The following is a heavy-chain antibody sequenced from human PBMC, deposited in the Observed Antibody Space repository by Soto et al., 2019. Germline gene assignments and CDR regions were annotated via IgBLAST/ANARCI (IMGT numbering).Heavy chain of an antibody. V-gene: IGHV1-69*01. CDR3: ATFGGVIVGLNFDY. Sequence: QVQLVQSGAEVRKPGSSVKVSCKASGGTFSRHAISWVRQAPGQGLEWMGGIIPIFGTANHAQKFQGRVTIIADESTSTAYMELSSLRSEDTAVYYCATFGGVIVGLNFDYWGQGTLVTVSS. CDR2: IIPIFGTA. CDR1: GGTFSRHA. J-gene: IGHJ4*02. D-gene: IGHD3-16*02.